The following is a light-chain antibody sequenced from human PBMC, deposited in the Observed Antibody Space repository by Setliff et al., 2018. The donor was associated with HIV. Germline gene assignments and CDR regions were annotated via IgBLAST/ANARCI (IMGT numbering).Light chain of an antibody. CDR1: GSNIGSNS. CDR3: STWDDALGGQV. CDR2: SDD. J-gene: IGLJ3*02. V-gene: IGLV1-47*02. Sequence: QSVLTQPPSASGTPGQRVTISCSGSGSNIGSNSVNWYQQFQGLAPKLILFSDDQWPSGFRDRFSGSKSGTSASLAISGLRSEDEADYYCSTWDDALGGQVFGGGTKVTVL.